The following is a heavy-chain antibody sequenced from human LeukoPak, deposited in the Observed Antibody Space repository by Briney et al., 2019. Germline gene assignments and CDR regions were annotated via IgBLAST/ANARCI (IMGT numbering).Heavy chain of an antibody. V-gene: IGHV1-69*05. CDR2: IIPIFGTA. CDR3: ASRRDTGGQYYYYYYMDV. Sequence: GASVKVSCKASGGTFSSYAISWVRQAPGQGLEWMGEIIPIFGTANYAQKFQGRVTITTDESTSTAYMELSSLRSEDTAVYYCASRRDTGGQYYYYYYMDVWGKGTTVTVS. CDR1: GGTFSSYA. D-gene: IGHD2-8*02. J-gene: IGHJ6*03.